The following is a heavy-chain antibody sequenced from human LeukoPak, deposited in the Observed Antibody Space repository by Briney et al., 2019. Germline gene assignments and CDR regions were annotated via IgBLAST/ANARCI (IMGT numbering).Heavy chain of an antibody. J-gene: IGHJ4*02. V-gene: IGHV3-15*01. Sequence: PGGSLRLSCVDSGLSFSHAWMNWVRQAPGRGLEWVGRIKGKTDGGTTDYAAPVKGRFTISRDDSKNTLYLQMNSLKTEDTGVYYCTTGRGYSVYDIGHWGQGTLVTVSS. CDR3: TTGRGYSVYDIGH. D-gene: IGHD5/OR15-5a*01. CDR2: IKGKTDGGTT. CDR1: GLSFSHAW.